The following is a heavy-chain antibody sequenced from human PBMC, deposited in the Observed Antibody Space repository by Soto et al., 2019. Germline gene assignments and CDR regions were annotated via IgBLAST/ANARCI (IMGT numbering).Heavy chain of an antibody. CDR1: GFTFDDYA. V-gene: IGHV3-9*01. J-gene: IGHJ4*02. Sequence: SLRLSCAASGFTFDDYAMRWVRQVPGKGLEWVSGISWNSGSLGYADSVKGRFTISRESAKNSLYLQMNSLRPEDTALYYCAKGQTQYSSGWPDYWGQGTLVTVSS. CDR2: ISWNSGSL. CDR3: AKGQTQYSSGWPDY. D-gene: IGHD6-19*01.